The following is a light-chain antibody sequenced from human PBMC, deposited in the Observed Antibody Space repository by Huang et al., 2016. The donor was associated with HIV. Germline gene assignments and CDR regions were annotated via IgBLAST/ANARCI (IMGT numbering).Light chain of an antibody. J-gene: IGKJ2*01. CDR2: WAS. CDR1: QSVLYSSNSRNY. CDR3: QQYYTIPYT. V-gene: IGKV4-1*01. Sequence: DIVMTQSPDSLAVSLGKRATINCKSSQSVLYSSNSRNYLAWFQQKPGQPPKLRIYWASTRESGVPDRFSGSGSGTDFTLTISSLQAEDVAVYYCQQYYTIPYTFGQGTKLEIK.